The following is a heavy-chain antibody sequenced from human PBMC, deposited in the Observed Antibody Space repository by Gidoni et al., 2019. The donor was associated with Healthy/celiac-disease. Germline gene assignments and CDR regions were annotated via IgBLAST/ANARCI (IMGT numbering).Heavy chain of an antibody. Sequence: EVQLLESGGGLVQPGGSLRLRCAASGFTFSSYAFRWVRQAPGKGLEWVSAIRGSGGSTYDADSVNGRFTISRDNSKNTLYLQMNSLRAEDTAVYYCAKDYPMTAYYDFWSGYFTTDYWGQGTLVTVSS. CDR1: GFTFSSYA. D-gene: IGHD3-3*01. CDR2: IRGSGGST. J-gene: IGHJ4*02. V-gene: IGHV3-23*01. CDR3: AKDYPMTAYYDFWSGYFTTDY.